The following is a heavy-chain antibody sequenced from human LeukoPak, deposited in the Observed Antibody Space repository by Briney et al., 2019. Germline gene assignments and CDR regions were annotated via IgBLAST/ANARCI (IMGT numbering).Heavy chain of an antibody. J-gene: IGHJ4*02. V-gene: IGHV3-7*01. CDR2: IKQDGSEK. Sequence: GGSLRLSCAASGFTFSSYWMSWVRQAPGKGQEWVANIKQDGSEKYYVDSVKGRFTISRDNAKNSLYLQMNSLRAEDTAVYYCARGTGDYVWGSYRPSGFDYWGQGTLVTVSS. CDR1: GFTFSSYW. D-gene: IGHD3-16*02. CDR3: ARGTGDYVWGSYRPSGFDY.